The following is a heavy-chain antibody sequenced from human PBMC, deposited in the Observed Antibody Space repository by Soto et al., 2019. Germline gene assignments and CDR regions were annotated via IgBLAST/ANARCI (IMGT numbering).Heavy chain of an antibody. Sequence: SETLSLTCTVSGGSISSGDYYWSWIRQPPGKGLGWIGYIYYSGSTYYNPSLKSRVTISVDTSKNQFSLKLSSVTAADTAVYYCARDFLEWLSPSHLQYYYYYGMDVWGQGTTVTVSS. CDR1: GGSISSGDYY. CDR3: ARDFLEWLSPSHLQYYYYYGMDV. D-gene: IGHD3-3*01. J-gene: IGHJ6*02. CDR2: IYYSGST. V-gene: IGHV4-30-4*01.